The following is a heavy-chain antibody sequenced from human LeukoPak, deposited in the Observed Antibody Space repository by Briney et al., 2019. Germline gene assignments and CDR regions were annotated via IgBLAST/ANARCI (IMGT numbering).Heavy chain of an antibody. CDR2: IHPNDAST. CDR1: GYSFASYW. D-gene: IGHD7-27*01. CDR3: ARHNNWGFDY. V-gene: IGHV5-51*01. J-gene: IGHJ4*02. Sequence: GESLKISCKASGYSFASYWIGWVRQMSGKGLEWMAIIHPNDASTIYSPSFQGQVIISADKSISTAYLQWSTLKASDTVIYYCARHNNWGFDYWDRGTLLTVSS.